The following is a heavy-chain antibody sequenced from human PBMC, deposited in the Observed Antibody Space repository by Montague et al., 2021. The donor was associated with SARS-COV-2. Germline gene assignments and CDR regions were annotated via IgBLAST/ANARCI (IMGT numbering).Heavy chain of an antibody. D-gene: IGHD3-10*01. CDR1: GVSVSNPYYH. Sequence: SETLSLTCTVSGVSVSNPYYHWSWIRQPPGKGLEWIGYIDYGGSPNYSPSLYSRVTISLDTSKNQLSLRLTSATAADTAVYYCATYRQGGSGRGYWGQGIPVTVSS. CDR2: IDYGGSP. J-gene: IGHJ4*02. V-gene: IGHV4-61*01. CDR3: ATYRQGGSGRGY.